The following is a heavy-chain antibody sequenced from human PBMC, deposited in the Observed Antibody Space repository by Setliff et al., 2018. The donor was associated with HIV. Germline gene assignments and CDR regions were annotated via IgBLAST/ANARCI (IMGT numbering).Heavy chain of an antibody. CDR3: ARAYFGSGIYY. CDR1: VGSISSYY. J-gene: IGHJ4*02. V-gene: IGHV4-4*09. D-gene: IGHD3-10*01. Sequence: SETLSLTCTVSVGSISSYYWSWIRQPPGKGLEWIGYINTSGTTNYNPSLKSRVTISVDTSKNQFSLKLSSVTAADTAVYYCARAYFGSGIYYWGQGTLVTVSS. CDR2: INTSGTT.